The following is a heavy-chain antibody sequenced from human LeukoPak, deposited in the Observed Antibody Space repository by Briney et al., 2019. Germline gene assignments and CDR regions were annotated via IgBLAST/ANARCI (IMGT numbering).Heavy chain of an antibody. CDR3: ASDLSVLRYFDWLPNTFDY. D-gene: IGHD3-9*01. CDR1: GFTFSSYA. Sequence: GGSLRLSCAASGFTFSSYAMSWVRQAPGKGLEWVSAISGSGGSTYYADSVKGRFTISRDNSKNTVYLQMNSLRAEDTAVYYCASDLSVLRYFDWLPNTFDYWGQGTLVTVSS. V-gene: IGHV3-23*01. CDR2: ISGSGGST. J-gene: IGHJ4*02.